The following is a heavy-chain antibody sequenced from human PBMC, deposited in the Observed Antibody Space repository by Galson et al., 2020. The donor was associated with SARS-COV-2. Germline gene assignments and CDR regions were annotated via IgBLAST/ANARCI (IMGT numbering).Heavy chain of an antibody. CDR2: ISAYNGNT. V-gene: IGHV1-18*01. CDR1: GYTFTSYG. Sequence: ASVKVSCKASGYTFTSYGISWVRQAPGQGLEWMGWISAYNGNTNYAQKLQGRVTMTTDTSTSTAYMELRSLRSDDTAVYYCAREGFGTVTNYYYYYGMDVWGQGTTVTVSS. J-gene: IGHJ6*02. CDR3: AREGFGTVTNYYYYYGMDV. D-gene: IGHD4-4*01.